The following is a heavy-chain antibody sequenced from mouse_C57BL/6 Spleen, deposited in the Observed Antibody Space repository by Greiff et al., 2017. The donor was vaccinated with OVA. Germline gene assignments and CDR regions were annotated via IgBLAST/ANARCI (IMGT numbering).Heavy chain of an antibody. CDR3: ARSRDDSQRGWYFDV. CDR1: GYTFPSYW. J-gene: IGHJ1*03. D-gene: IGHD2-13*01. Sequence: QVQLQQPGAELVRPGTSVKLSCKASGYTFPSYWMHWVKQRPGQGLEWIGVIDPSDSYTNYNQKFKGKATLTVDTSSSTAYMQLSSLTSEDSAVYYCARSRDDSQRGWYFDVWGTGTTVTVSS. V-gene: IGHV1-59*01. CDR2: IDPSDSYT.